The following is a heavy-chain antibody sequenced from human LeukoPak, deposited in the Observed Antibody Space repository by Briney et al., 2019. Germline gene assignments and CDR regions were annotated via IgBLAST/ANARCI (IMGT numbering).Heavy chain of an antibody. CDR1: GGSFSGYY. CDR3: ARDLRDSSSWSGPWTNAFDI. V-gene: IGHV4-4*07. CDR2: IYTSGST. Sequence: TSETLSLTCAVYGGSFSGYYWSWIRQPAGKGLEWIGRIYTSGSTNYNPSLKSRVTMSVDTSKNQFSLKLSSVTAADTAVYYCARDLRDSSSWSGPWTNAFDIWGQGTMVTVSS. J-gene: IGHJ3*02. D-gene: IGHD6-13*01.